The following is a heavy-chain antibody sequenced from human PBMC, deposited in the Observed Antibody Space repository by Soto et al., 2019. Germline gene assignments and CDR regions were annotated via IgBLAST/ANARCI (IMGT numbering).Heavy chain of an antibody. J-gene: IGHJ4*02. CDR1: GFTFSSYA. CDR3: ARAPSLFMGLDY. D-gene: IGHD2-2*01. CDR2: ISYDGSNK. V-gene: IGHV3-30-3*01. Sequence: QVQLVESGGGVVQPGRSLRLSCAASGFTFSSYAMHWVRQAPGKGLEWVAVISYDGSNKYYADSVKGRFTISRDNSKNTLYLQMNSLRAEDTAVYYCARAPSLFMGLDYWGQGTLVTVS.